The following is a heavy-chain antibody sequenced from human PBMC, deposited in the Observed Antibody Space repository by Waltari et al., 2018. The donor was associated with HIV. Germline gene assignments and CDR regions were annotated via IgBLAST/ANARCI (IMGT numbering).Heavy chain of an antibody. D-gene: IGHD2-2*03. CDR2: ISWNSGSI. Sequence: GFTFDDYAMHWVRQAPGKGLEWVSGISWNSGSIGYADSVKGRFTISRDNAKNSLYLQMNSLRAEDTALYYCAKDSLDKGLDYWGQGTLVTVSS. CDR1: GFTFDDYA. J-gene: IGHJ4*02. CDR3: AKDSLDKGLDY. V-gene: IGHV3-9*01.